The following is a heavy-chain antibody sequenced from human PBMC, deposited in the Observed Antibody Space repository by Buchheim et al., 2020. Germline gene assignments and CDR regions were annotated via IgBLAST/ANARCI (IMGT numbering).Heavy chain of an antibody. Sequence: EVQLVESGGSLVQPGGSLRLSCAASGFTFSSYWMSWVRQAPGKGLEWVANIKQDGSEKYYVDSVKGRFTISRDNAKNSLYLQMNSLRAEDTAVYYCAREKAVDFWSGYEPNWFDPWGQGTL. V-gene: IGHV3-7*01. CDR1: GFTFSSYW. J-gene: IGHJ5*02. CDR3: AREKAVDFWSGYEPNWFDP. D-gene: IGHD3-3*01. CDR2: IKQDGSEK.